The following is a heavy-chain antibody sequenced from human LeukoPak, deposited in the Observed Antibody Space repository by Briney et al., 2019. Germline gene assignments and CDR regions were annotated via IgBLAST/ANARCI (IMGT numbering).Heavy chain of an antibody. V-gene: IGHV3-30*19. D-gene: IGHD4-17*01. CDR1: GFTFSSYG. CDR3: AKSYNSGDYVGGRQVWYFAL. Sequence: PGRSLRLSCAASGFTFSSYGMHWVRQAPGKGLEWVAVISYDGSNEYYADSVEGRFTISRDNSKNTLYLQMNSLRAEDTAVYYCAKSYNSGDYVGGRQVWYFALWGRGALVTVSS. CDR2: ISYDGSNE. J-gene: IGHJ2*01.